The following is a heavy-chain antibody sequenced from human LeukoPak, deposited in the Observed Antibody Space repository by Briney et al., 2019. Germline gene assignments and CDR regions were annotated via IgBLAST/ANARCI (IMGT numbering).Heavy chain of an antibody. CDR2: FDPEDGET. Sequence: EAAVKVSCKVSGYTLTELSMHWVRQAPGKGLEWMGGFDPEDGETIYAQKFQGRVTMTEDTSTDTAYMELSSLRSEDTAVYYCAKDLDYTTYGYYFDYWGQGTLVTVSS. CDR3: AKDLDYTTYGYYFDY. V-gene: IGHV1-24*01. CDR1: GYTLTELS. J-gene: IGHJ4*02. D-gene: IGHD4-11*01.